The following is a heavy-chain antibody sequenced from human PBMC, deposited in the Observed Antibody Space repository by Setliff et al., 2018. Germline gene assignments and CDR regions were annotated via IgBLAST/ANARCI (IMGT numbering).Heavy chain of an antibody. CDR1: GYTFTGYY. J-gene: IGHJ6*03. CDR3: ARVKAPALYYYMDV. D-gene: IGHD3-16*02. Sequence: ASVKVSCKASGYTFTGYYMYWVRQAPGLGLEWMGRINPSSGATIYAQKFQGRVTMTSDTSISTAYMELGRLRSDDTAVYYCARVKAPALYYYMDVWGKGTTVTVSS. CDR2: INPSSGAT. V-gene: IGHV1-2*06.